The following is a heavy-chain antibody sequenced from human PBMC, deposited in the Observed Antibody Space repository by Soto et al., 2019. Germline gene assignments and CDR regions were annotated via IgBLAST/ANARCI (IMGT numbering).Heavy chain of an antibody. CDR3: ARRLGMFIGDAFDI. V-gene: IGHV3-30-3*01. Sequence: GGSLRLSCAASGFTFSSYAMHWVRQAPGKGLEWVAVISYDGSNKYYADSVKGRFTISRDNSKNTLYLQMNSLRAEDTAVYYCARRLGMFIGDAFDIWGQGTMVTVSS. CDR2: ISYDGSNK. D-gene: IGHD7-27*01. J-gene: IGHJ3*02. CDR1: GFTFSSYA.